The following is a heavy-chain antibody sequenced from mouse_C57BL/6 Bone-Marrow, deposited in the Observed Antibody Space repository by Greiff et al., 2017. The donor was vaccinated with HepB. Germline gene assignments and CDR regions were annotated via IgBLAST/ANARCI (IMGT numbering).Heavy chain of an antibody. V-gene: IGHV14-3*02. CDR3: ATSPSFAY. Sequence: EVQLQQSGADLVKPGASVKLSCIVPGFNINDTYMYWVKQRPEQGLEWIGKIDPANGNTKYDPKFQGKATITANTSSNTAYLQLSSLTSEDTAVYYCATSPSFAYWGQGTLVTVSA. CDR1: GFNINDTY. J-gene: IGHJ3*01. CDR2: IDPANGNT.